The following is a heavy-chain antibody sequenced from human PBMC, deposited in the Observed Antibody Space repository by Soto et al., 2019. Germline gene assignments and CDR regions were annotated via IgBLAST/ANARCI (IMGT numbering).Heavy chain of an antibody. CDR1: GFTFSSYA. V-gene: IGHV3-23*01. Sequence: PGGSLRRSCAASGFTFSSYAMSWVRQAPGKGLEWVSAITGSGDSTYYADSVKGRFTVSRDNSKNTLYLQMNSLRAEDTAVYYCAKVFVFTIREGFDYWGLGTLVTVSS. CDR2: ITGSGDST. CDR3: AKVFVFTIREGFDY. J-gene: IGHJ4*02. D-gene: IGHD3-3*01.